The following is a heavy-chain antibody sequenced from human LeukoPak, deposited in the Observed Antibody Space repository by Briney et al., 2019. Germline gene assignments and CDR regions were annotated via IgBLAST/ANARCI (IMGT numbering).Heavy chain of an antibody. CDR2: ISGSGGST. V-gene: IGHV3-23*01. D-gene: IGHD6-19*01. CDR1: GFTFSSYG. CDR3: ARSYSSGWYALDY. Sequence: PSGGSLRLSCAASGFTFSSYGMSWVRQAPGKGLEWVSAISGSGGSTYYADSVKGRFTISRDNSKNTLYLQMNSLRAEDTAVYYCARSYSSGWYALDYWGQGTLVTVSS. J-gene: IGHJ4*02.